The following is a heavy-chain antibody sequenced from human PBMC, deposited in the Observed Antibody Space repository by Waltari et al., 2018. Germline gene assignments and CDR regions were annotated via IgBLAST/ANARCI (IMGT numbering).Heavy chain of an antibody. CDR3: ARDPGKWFGINDY. D-gene: IGHD3-10*01. CDR1: GGTFSSYT. J-gene: IGHJ4*02. Sequence: QVQLVQSGAAVKKPGSSVKVSCKASGGTFSSYTISWVRQAPGQGLEWMGRIIPILGIANYAQKFQGRVTITADKSTSTAYMELSSLRSEDTAVYYCARDPGKWFGINDYWGQGTLVTVSS. V-gene: IGHV1-69*08. CDR2: IIPILGIA.